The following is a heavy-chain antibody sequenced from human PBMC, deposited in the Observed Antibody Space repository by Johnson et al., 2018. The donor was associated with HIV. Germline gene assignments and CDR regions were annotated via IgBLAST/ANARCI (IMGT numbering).Heavy chain of an antibody. CDR3: AREQWADAFDI. V-gene: IGHV3-7*01. CDR2: IKQDGSEK. D-gene: IGHD6-19*01. CDR1: GFIFSSYW. J-gene: IGHJ3*02. Sequence: VQLVESGGGLVQPGGSLRLSCGASGFIFSSYWMSWVRQAPGKGLEWVANIKQDGSEKYYVDSVKGRFTISRDNAKNSLYLQMNSLRAEDTAVYYCAREQWADAFDIWGQGTMVTVSS.